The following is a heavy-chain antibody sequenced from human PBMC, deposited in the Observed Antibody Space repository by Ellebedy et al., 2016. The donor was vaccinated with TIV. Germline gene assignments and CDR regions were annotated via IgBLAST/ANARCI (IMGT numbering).Heavy chain of an antibody. CDR1: GYTLTRYY. CDR2: INPSDGST. J-gene: IGHJ4*02. Sequence: AASVKVSCKASGYTLTRYYIHWVRQAPGQGLEWMGIINPSDGSTTYAQKFQGRVTMTRDTSTSTVYMELSSLKSEDTAVYYCARDHDSGWSYFDFWGQGTLVTVSS. D-gene: IGHD6-19*01. CDR3: ARDHDSGWSYFDF. V-gene: IGHV1-46*01.